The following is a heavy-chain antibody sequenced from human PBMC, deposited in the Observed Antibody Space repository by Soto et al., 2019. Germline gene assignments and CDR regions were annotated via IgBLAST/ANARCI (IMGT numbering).Heavy chain of an antibody. CDR2: IYYTGKT. J-gene: IGHJ4*02. D-gene: IGHD2-15*01. V-gene: IGHV4-59*01. CDR3: ARGHLGITTTGTWYDFDS. Sequence: QVQLQESGPRLVKPSETLSLPCTVSGDSISSYYWTWIRQPPGKGLEYIGYIYYTGKTYYNPSLKRRGTISVDTSKNLSFLTLSSVTAADTAVYYCARGHLGITTTGTWYDFDSGGQGTLVTVSS. CDR1: GDSISSYY.